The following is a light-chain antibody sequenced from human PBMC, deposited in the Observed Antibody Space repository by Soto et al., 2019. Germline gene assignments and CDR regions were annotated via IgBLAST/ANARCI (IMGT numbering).Light chain of an antibody. J-gene: IGLJ1*01. V-gene: IGLV2-14*03. CDR3: SSYTSGGNYV. CDR2: DVS. CDR1: SSDVAAYNY. Sequence: QSVLTQPASVSGSPGQSITISCTGTSSDVAAYNYVSWYQQHPGKAPKLMVYDVSNRTSGVSNRFSGSKSGNTASLTISGLQAEDEADYYCSSYTSGGNYVFGTGTKVTVL.